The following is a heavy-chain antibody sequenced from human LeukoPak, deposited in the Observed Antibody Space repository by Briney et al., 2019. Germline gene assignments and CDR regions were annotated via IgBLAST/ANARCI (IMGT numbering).Heavy chain of an antibody. J-gene: IGHJ4*02. CDR2: IYGGGNI. CDR3: ARGAGYNYPYYFDY. CDR1: VFTVISNY. D-gene: IGHD5-24*01. V-gene: IGHV3-53*01. Sequence: GGSVRLSCAASVFTVISNYINWVRQAPWKGLEWVSVIYGGGNIYYAASVKGRFTISRDNSKNTLYLQMNSLRAEDTAVYYCARGAGYNYPYYFDYWGQGTLVTVSS.